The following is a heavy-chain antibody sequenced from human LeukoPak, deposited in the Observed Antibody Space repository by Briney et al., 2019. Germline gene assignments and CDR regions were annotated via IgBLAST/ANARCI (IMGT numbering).Heavy chain of an antibody. V-gene: IGHV1-2*02. CDR3: ARPLGITYYYGMDV. CDR2: INPNSGGT. Sequence: ASVKVSCKASGGTFSNYALSWVRQAPGQGLEWMGWINPNSGGTNYAQKFQGRVTMTRDTSISTAYMELSRLRPDDTAVYYCARPLGITYYYGMDVWGQGTTVTVSS. J-gene: IGHJ6*02. D-gene: IGHD7-27*01. CDR1: GGTFSNYA.